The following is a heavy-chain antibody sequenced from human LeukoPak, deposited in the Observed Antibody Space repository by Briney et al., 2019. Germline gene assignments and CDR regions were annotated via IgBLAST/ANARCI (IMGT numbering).Heavy chain of an antibody. CDR2: INPDGTVT. J-gene: IGHJ2*01. CDR3: VRDSPSGFFDL. Sequence: GGSLRLSRAASGFTFNTYWMHWVRQAPGKGLVWVSPINPDGTVTTYADSVKGRFTISRDNAKNTLYLQVNSLKAEDTAVYYCVRDSPSGFFDLWGRGTLVTVSS. V-gene: IGHV3-74*01. CDR1: GFTFNTYW. D-gene: IGHD6-19*01.